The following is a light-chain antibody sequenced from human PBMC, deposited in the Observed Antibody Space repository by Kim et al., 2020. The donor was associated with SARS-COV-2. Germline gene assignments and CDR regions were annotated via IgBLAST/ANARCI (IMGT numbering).Light chain of an antibody. J-gene: IGLJ1*01. CDR1: SSDVGGYNY. CDR3: GSYVGNNNFV. V-gene: IGLV2-8*01. Sequence: GLSVTISCTGTSSDVGGYNYVSWYQHHAGKAPKLMIYEVTKRPSGVPDRFSGSKSGNTASLTVSGLQAEDEADYYCGSYVGNNNFVFGTGTKVTVL. CDR2: EVT.